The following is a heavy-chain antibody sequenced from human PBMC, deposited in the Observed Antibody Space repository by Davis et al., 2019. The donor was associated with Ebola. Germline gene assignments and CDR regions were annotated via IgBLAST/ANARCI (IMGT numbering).Heavy chain of an antibody. D-gene: IGHD1-26*01. V-gene: IGHV4-39*01. CDR3: ARHGSYGWDLHKYFHH. CDR2: IYYSGST. Sequence: MPSETLSLTCTVSGGSISSSSYYWGWIRQPPGKGLEWIGSIYYSGSTYYNPSLKSRVTIFVDTSKNQFSLKLRSVTAADTAVYYCARHGSYGWDLHKYFHHWGQGTLVTVSS. J-gene: IGHJ1*01. CDR1: GGSISSSSYY.